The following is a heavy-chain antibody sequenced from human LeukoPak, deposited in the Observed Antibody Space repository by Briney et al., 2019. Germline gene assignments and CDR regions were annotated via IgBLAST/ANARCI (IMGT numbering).Heavy chain of an antibody. CDR1: GGSISSGNSYYY. D-gene: IGHD4-17*01. CDR3: ARDDYGDYGAFDI. J-gene: IGHJ3*02. Sequence: SQTLSLTCTVSGGSISSGNSYYYCSWLRQLPGKGLEWIGYIYYSGDTYYNPSLKSRAIMSVDTSKNQFSLILSSVTAADTAVYYCARDDYGDYGAFDIWGQGTMVTVSS. CDR2: IYYSGDT. V-gene: IGHV4-30-4*08.